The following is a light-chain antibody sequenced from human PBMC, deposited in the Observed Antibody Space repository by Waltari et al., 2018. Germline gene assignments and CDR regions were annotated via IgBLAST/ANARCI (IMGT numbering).Light chain of an antibody. J-gene: IGKJ4*01. CDR3: QQLHSYPRA. CDR1: KDLDNW. V-gene: IGKV1-13*02. Sequence: AIQVTQSPSSLSASVGDRVTITCRASKDLDNWLAWYLQKPGKAPNLLIYGASVLESGVPSRFSGSGSGTDFTLTISSLQPEDFATYYCQQLHSYPRAFGGGTKVESK. CDR2: GAS.